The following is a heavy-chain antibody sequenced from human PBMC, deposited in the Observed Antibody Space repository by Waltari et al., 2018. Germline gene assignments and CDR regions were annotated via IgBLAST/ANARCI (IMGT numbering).Heavy chain of an antibody. CDR2: IHRSGRT. J-gene: IGHJ4*02. Sequence: QLQLQQSGPGLVKPSESLSLTCGVSGDSMSENYWWSWVRQSPEKGLEGIGQIHRSGRTYYNPSLGSRVSVSMDTSNNKFFLKLSSAIAADTAVYYCARDRGRGLYFDSWGQGTLVTVSP. CDR3: ARDRGRGLYFDS. CDR1: GDSMSENYW. V-gene: IGHV4-4*02. D-gene: IGHD2-15*01.